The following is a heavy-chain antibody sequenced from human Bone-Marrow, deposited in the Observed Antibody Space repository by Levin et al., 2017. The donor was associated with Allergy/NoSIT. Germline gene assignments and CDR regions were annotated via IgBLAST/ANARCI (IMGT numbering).Heavy chain of an antibody. CDR3: ARFRSIIAAAVNSAFDI. J-gene: IGHJ3*02. CDR1: GFTFSDYY. Sequence: PGGSLRLSCAASGFTFSDYYMSWIRQAPGKGLEWVSYISSSSSYTNYADSVKGRFTISRDNAKNSLYLQMNSLRAEDTAVYYCARFRSIIAAAVNSAFDIWGQGTMVTVSS. V-gene: IGHV3-11*03. CDR2: ISSSSSYT. D-gene: IGHD6-13*01.